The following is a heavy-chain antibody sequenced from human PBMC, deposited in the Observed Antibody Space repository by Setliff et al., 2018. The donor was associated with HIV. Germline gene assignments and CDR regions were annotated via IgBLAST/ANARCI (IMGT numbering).Heavy chain of an antibody. V-gene: IGHV1-18*01. D-gene: IGHD6-13*01. CDR2: ISAYNGNT. J-gene: IGHJ1*01. CDR3: ATDPGYSSTWYSESFQH. CDR1: GYTFTSYG. Sequence: ASVKVSCKASGYTFTSYGISWVRQAPGQGLEWMGWISAYNGNTNYAQKFQGRLTMTEDTSTDTAYMELSSLRSDDTAMYYCATDPGYSSTWYSESFQHWGQGTVVTVSS.